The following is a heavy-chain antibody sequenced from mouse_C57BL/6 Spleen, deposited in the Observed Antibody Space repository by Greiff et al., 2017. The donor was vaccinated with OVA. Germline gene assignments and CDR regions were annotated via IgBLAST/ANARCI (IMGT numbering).Heavy chain of an antibody. CDR3: APIYDGYYGYYAMDY. Sequence: QVQLKQPGAELVKPGASVKVSCKASGYTFTSYWMHWVKQRPGQGLEWIGRIHPSDSDTNYNQKFKGKATLTVDKSSSTAYMQLSSLTSEDSAVYYCAPIYDGYYGYYAMDYWGQGTSVTVSS. D-gene: IGHD2-3*01. CDR2: IHPSDSDT. V-gene: IGHV1-74*01. CDR1: GYTFTSYW. J-gene: IGHJ4*01.